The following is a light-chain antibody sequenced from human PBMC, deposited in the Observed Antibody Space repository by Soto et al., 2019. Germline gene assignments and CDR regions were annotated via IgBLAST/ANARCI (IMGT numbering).Light chain of an antibody. J-gene: IGKJ5*01. Sequence: TPSPDALYLSPXXRATLXCKSSQSVSSSYLAWYQQKPGHAPRLLIYVSSSRATGIPDRFSGSGSGTDFTLNISSLRPEDFATYYCQQSYGNPITFGQGT. CDR1: QSVSSSY. CDR3: QQSYGNPIT. V-gene: IGKV3D-20*02. CDR2: VSS.